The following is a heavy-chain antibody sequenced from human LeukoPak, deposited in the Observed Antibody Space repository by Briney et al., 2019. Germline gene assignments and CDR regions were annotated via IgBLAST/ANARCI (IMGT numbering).Heavy chain of an antibody. Sequence: GESLKISCKGSGYILTSYWINWVRQMPGKGLEWMGVIYLSDSDTRYSPSFQGQVTMSADKSITTAYLQWSSLKASDTALYYXXRXGVGXYAFDIWGQGTMVTVSS. CDR1: GYILTSYW. D-gene: IGHD1-26*01. CDR2: IYLSDSDT. CDR3: XRXGVGXYAFDI. J-gene: IGHJ3*02. V-gene: IGHV5-51*01.